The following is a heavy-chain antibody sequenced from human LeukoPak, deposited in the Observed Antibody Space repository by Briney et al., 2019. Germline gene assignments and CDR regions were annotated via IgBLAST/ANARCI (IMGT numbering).Heavy chain of an antibody. V-gene: IGHV5-51*01. CDR1: GYSFIGYW. J-gene: IGHJ4*02. Sequence: GESLKISCKASGYSFIGYWIVWVRQMPGKGLEWMGIIYPDDSDTRYRPSFQGQVTISADKSISTAYLQWSSLKASDTAMYYCARLVHGGNSWYFDYWGQGTLVTVSS. CDR2: IYPDDSDT. D-gene: IGHD4-23*01. CDR3: ARLVHGGNSWYFDY.